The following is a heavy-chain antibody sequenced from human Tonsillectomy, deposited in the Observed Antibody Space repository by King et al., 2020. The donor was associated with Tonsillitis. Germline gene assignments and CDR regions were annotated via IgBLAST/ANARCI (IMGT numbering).Heavy chain of an antibody. CDR3: ARSGGISLPFDY. Sequence: QLQESGPGLVKPSQTLSLTCAVSGGFTRSGGYTWNWIRQPPGKGLEWIGYIYNSGSTHYNSSFKTLVTISVDTSQNQFALKMTSLTAADTAVYYCARSGGISLPFDYWGQGSLVTVSS. J-gene: IGHJ4*02. V-gene: IGHV4-30-4*07. CDR1: GGFTRSGGYT. D-gene: IGHD2-15*01. CDR2: IYNSGST.